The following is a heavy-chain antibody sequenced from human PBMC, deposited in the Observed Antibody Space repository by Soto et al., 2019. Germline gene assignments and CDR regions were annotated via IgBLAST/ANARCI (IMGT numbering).Heavy chain of an antibody. J-gene: IGHJ4*02. V-gene: IGHV4-61*01. CDR2: ISSSGST. Sequence: SETLSLTCAVAGDSVSSDIFYWTWIRQPPGKGLEWIGYISSSGSTKYNPSLKSRVTISLDTSSNQFSLELTSVTAADTAIYYCARDIRGYSRAFDYWGQGTLVTVSS. CDR1: GDSVSSDIFY. CDR3: ARDIRGYSRAFDY. D-gene: IGHD5-18*01.